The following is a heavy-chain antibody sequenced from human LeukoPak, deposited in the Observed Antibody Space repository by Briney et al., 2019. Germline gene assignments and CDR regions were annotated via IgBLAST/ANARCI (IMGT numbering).Heavy chain of an antibody. J-gene: IGHJ1*01. CDR2: ISSAGGMI. V-gene: IGHV3-48*02. Sequence: TGGSLRLSCAASGFTFSTFAMNWVRQPPGKGLEWVSHISSAGGMIYYADSVKGRFTISRDNAKNSLFLQMNSLRDEDTAVYYCAREGFVVAAAGHVGYFQHWGQGTLVAVSS. CDR3: AREGFVVAAAGHVGYFQH. D-gene: IGHD6-13*01. CDR1: GFTFSTFA.